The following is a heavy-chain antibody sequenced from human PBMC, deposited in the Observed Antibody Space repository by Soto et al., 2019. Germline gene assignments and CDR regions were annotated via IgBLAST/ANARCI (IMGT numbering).Heavy chain of an antibody. D-gene: IGHD2-2*01. CDR1: GYTFTSYA. J-gene: IGHJ5*02. V-gene: IGHV1-3*01. Sequence: ASVKVSCKASGYTFTSYAMHWVRQAPGQRLEWMAWINAGNGNTKYSQKLQGRVTMTTDTSTSTAYMELRSLRSDDTAVYYCARDREDIVLVPAAIGPGKWFDPWGQGTLVTVSS. CDR3: ARDREDIVLVPAAIGPGKWFDP. CDR2: INAGNGNT.